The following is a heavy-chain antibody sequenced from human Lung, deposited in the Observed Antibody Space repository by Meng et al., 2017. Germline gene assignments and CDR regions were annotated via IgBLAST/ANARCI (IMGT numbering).Heavy chain of an antibody. CDR2: IIDSGST. J-gene: IGHJ4*02. V-gene: IGHV4-34*02. Sequence: QVQLQQWVGGLLKPSETLSLTCAVYGGSFSGYYWSWIRQPPGKGLEWIGEIIDSGSTNYNPSLKSRVTISVDTSKNQFSLRVTSVTAADRAVYYCVRRTYSSGWYFDYWGQGTLVTVAS. CDR3: VRRTYSSGWYFDY. D-gene: IGHD6-19*01. CDR1: GGSFSGYY.